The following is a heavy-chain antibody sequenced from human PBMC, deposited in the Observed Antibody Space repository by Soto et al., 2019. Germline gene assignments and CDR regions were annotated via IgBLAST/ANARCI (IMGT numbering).Heavy chain of an antibody. CDR3: ARDASSPSMVRGVITTDNWFDP. J-gene: IGHJ5*02. D-gene: IGHD3-10*01. Sequence: SVKVSCKASGGTFSSYAISWVRQAPGQGLEWMGGIIPIFGTANYAQKFQGRVTITADESTSTAYMELSSLRSEDTAVYYCARDASSPSMVRGVITTDNWFDPWGQGTLVTVSS. V-gene: IGHV1-69*13. CDR1: GGTFSSYA. CDR2: IIPIFGTA.